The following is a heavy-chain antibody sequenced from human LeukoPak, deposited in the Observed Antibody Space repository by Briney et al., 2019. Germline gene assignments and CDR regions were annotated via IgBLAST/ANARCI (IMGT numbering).Heavy chain of an antibody. CDR1: GGTFSSYA. Sequence: SVKVSRKASGGTFSSYAISWVRQAPGQGLEWMGGIIPIFGTANYAQKFQGRVTITADESTSTAYMELSSLRSEDTAVYYCARDRLPPENWFDPWGQGTLVTVSS. CDR2: IIPIFGTA. CDR3: ARDRLPPENWFDP. J-gene: IGHJ5*02. D-gene: IGHD1-14*01. V-gene: IGHV1-69*13.